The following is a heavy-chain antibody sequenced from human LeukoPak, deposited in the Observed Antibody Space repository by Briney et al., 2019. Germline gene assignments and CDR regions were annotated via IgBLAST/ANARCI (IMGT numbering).Heavy chain of an antibody. CDR3: AELGITMIGGV. Sequence: PGGSLRLSCAASGFTFSSYWMSWVRQAPGKGLEWVANIKEDGSEKYYVDSVKGRFTISRDNAKNSLYLQMDSLRAEDTAVYYCAELGITMIGGVWGKGTTVTIPS. D-gene: IGHD3-10*02. CDR2: IKEDGSEK. V-gene: IGHV3-7*01. J-gene: IGHJ6*04. CDR1: GFTFSSYW.